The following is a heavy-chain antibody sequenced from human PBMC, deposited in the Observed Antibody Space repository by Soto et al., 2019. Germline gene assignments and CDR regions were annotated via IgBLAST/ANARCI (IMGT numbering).Heavy chain of an antibody. CDR3: ARDIITGTGWFDP. D-gene: IGHD1-7*01. CDR2: IYYSGST. CDR1: GGSISSGDYY. J-gene: IGHJ5*02. Sequence: SETLSLTCTVSGGSISSGDYYWSWIRQPPGKGLEWIGYIYYSGSTYYNPSLKSRVTISVDTSKNQSSLKLSSVTAADTAVYYCARDIITGTGWFDPWGQGTLVTVSS. V-gene: IGHV4-30-4*01.